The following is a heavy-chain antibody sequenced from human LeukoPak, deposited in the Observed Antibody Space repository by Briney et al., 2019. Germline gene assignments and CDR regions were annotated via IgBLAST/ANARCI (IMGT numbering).Heavy chain of an antibody. J-gene: IGHJ6*03. CDR3: ARENVLLWFGELGDMDV. D-gene: IGHD3-10*01. V-gene: IGHV4-61*02. CDR1: GGSISSGSYY. Sequence: SETLSLTCTVSGGSISSGSYYWSWIRQPAGKGLEWIGRIYTSGSTNYNPSLKSRVTISVDTSKNQFSLKLRSVTAADTAVYYCARENVLLWFGELGDMDVWGKGTTVTVSS. CDR2: IYTSGST.